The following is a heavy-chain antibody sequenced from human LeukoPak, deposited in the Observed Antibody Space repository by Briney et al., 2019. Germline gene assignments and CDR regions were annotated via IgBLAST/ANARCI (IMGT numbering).Heavy chain of an antibody. CDR3: TRDHSANSDVWSGRNWFDT. D-gene: IGHD3-3*01. Sequence: ASVKVSCQASGYTFMDYTITWVRQAPGLGLEWMGWISVYNGNTVYAQHLQDRITMTTDTSTNTAYMELRSLTSDDTTADYSTRDHSANSDVWSGRNWFDTWGQGTRVTVSS. CDR2: ISVYNGNT. J-gene: IGHJ5*02. V-gene: IGHV1-18*01. CDR1: GYTFMDYT.